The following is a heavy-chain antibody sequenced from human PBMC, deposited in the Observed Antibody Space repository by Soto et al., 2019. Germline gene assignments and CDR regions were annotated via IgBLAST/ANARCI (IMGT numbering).Heavy chain of an antibody. J-gene: IGHJ6*02. CDR2: IYTGGST. CDR3: ARDPVAGGYYYYYGMDV. V-gene: IGHV3-53*01. CDR1: GFTVSSNY. Sequence: GGSLRLSCAASGFTVSSNYMSWVRQAPGRGLEWVSIIYTGGSTYYADFVKGRFTISRDNSKNTLYLEMNILTAEDTAVYYCARDPVAGGYYYYYGMDVWGQGTTVTVSS. D-gene: IGHD2-15*01.